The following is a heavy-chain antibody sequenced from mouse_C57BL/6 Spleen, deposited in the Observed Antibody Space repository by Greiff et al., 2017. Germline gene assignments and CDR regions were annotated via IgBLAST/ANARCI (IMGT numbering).Heavy chain of an antibody. CDR1: GYTFTDYY. Sequence: VQLQQSGAELVRPGASVKLSCKASGYTFTDYYINWVKQRPGQGLEWIARIYPGSGNTYYNEKFKGKATLTAEKSSSTAYMQLSSLTSEDSAVYFCARGDDARYAMDYWGQGTSVTVSS. CDR2: IYPGSGNT. J-gene: IGHJ4*01. CDR3: ARGDDARYAMDY. V-gene: IGHV1-76*01. D-gene: IGHD2-12*01.